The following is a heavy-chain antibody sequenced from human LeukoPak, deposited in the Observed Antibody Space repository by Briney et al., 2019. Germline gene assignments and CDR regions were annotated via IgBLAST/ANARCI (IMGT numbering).Heavy chain of an antibody. CDR1: GYSFSNSW. Sequence: GESLKISCKGSGYSFSNSWIGWVRQMPGKGLEWMGIIYPGDSDTRNSPSFQGQVTISADKSISTAYLQWSSLKASDTAIYYCARQYYYDSSGYSSAFDIWGRGTMVTVSS. D-gene: IGHD3-22*01. V-gene: IGHV5-51*01. CDR3: ARQYYYDSSGYSSAFDI. J-gene: IGHJ3*02. CDR2: IYPGDSDT.